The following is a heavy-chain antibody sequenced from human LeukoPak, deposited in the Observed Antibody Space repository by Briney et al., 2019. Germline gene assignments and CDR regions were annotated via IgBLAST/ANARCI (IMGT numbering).Heavy chain of an antibody. CDR2: IIPILGIA. CDR3: AREGYYGSGSYYLSAFDI. D-gene: IGHD3-10*01. J-gene: IGHJ3*02. Sequence: ASVKVSCKASGGTFSSYAISWVRQAPGQGLEWMGRIIPILGIANYAQKFQGRVTITADKSTSTAYMELSSLRSEDTAVYYCAREGYYGSGSYYLSAFDIWGQGTMVTVSS. CDR1: GGTFSSYA. V-gene: IGHV1-69*04.